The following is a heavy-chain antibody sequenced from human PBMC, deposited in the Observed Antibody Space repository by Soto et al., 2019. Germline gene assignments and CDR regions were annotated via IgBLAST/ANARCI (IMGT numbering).Heavy chain of an antibody. D-gene: IGHD6-6*01. CDR3: ARDASSSSGRYYYYGMDV. J-gene: IGHJ6*02. V-gene: IGHV4-59*01. CDR1: GGSISSYY. Sequence: PSETLSLTCTVSGGSISSYYWSWIRQPPGKGLEWIGYICYSGSTNYNPSLKSRVTISVDTSKNQFSLKLSSVTAADTAVYYCARDASSSSGRYYYYGMDVWGQGTTVTVSS. CDR2: ICYSGST.